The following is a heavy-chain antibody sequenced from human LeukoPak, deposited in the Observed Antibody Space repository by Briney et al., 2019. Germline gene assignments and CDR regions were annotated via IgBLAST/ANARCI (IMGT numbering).Heavy chain of an antibody. CDR3: ARSGSGSYLLSRWFDP. D-gene: IGHD1-26*01. Sequence: PSETLSLTCAVYGGSFSGYYWSWIRQPPGKGLEWIGEINHSGSTNYNPSLKSRVTISVDTSKNQFSLKLSSVTAADTAVYYCARSGSGSYLLSRWFDPWGQGTLVTVSS. CDR1: GGSFSGYY. CDR2: INHSGST. V-gene: IGHV4-34*01. J-gene: IGHJ5*02.